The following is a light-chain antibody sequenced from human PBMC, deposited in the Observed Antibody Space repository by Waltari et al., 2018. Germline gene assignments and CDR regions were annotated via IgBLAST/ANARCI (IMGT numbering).Light chain of an antibody. CDR2: ENN. Sequence: NFMLTQPHSVSESPGKTVTISCTRSSGSIASKYVQWYQQRPGRSPTTVIYENNQRPSWVPDRFSGSIDSSSNSASLTISGLKTEDEADYYCQSYDSSNRGVFGGGTKLTVL. V-gene: IGLV6-57*01. J-gene: IGLJ3*02. CDR1: SGSIASKY. CDR3: QSYDSSNRGV.